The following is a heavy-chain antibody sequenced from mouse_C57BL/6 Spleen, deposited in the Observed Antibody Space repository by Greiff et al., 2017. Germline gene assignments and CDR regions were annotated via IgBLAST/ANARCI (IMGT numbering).Heavy chain of an antibody. CDR3: ARAYRNYGEY. V-gene: IGHV1-69*01. CDR1: GYTFTSYW. CDR2: IDPSDSYT. J-gene: IGHJ2*01. D-gene: IGHD2-5*01. Sequence: QVQLQQPGAELVMPGASVKLSCKASGYTFTSYWMHWVKQRPGQGLEWIGEIDPSDSYTNYNQKFKGKSTLTVDKSSSTAYMQLSSLTSEDSAVYYCARAYRNYGEYWGQGTTLTVSS.